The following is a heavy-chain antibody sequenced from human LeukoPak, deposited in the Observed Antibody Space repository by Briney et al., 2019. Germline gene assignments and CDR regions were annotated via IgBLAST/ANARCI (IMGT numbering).Heavy chain of an antibody. D-gene: IGHD3/OR15-3a*01. CDR2: IMSLFGKA. CDR1: GGNFKSFV. Sequence: GASVKVSCKASGGNFKSFVFSWVRQVPGQGPEWLGGIMSLFGKAHYAQKFQDRVTSTADESPQTAYTAGRRPPYAPPALYYCARQSRTGTSPSTSRGPGNLVTVSS. CDR3: ARQSRTGTSPSTS. J-gene: IGHJ4*02. V-gene: IGHV1-69*13.